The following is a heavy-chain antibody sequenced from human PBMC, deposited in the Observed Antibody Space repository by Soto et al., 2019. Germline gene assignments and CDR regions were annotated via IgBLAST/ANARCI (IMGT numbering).Heavy chain of an antibody. J-gene: IGHJ5*02. CDR1: GGSISSYY. V-gene: IGHV4-59*08. CDR3: ARYEEGFGELLQSGWFDP. CDR2: IYYSGST. D-gene: IGHD3-10*01. Sequence: SETLSLTCTVSGGSISSYYWSWIRQPPGKGLEWIGYIYYSGSTNYNPSLKSRVNISVDTSKNQFSLKLSSVTAADTAVYYCARYEEGFGELLQSGWFDPWGQGTLVTVSS.